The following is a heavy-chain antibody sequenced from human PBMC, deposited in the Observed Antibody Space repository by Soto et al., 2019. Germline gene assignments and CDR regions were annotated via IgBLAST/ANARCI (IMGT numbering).Heavy chain of an antibody. CDR1: GGTFSSYA. D-gene: IGHD3-3*01. Sequence: GASVKVSCKASGGTFSSYAISWVRQAPGQGLEWMGGIIPIFGTANYAQKFQGRVTITAAESTSTAYMELSSLRSEDTAVYYCARDLRFLEWLSRTYYYGMDVWGQGTTVTVSS. J-gene: IGHJ6*02. V-gene: IGHV1-69*13. CDR3: ARDLRFLEWLSRTYYYGMDV. CDR2: IIPIFGTA.